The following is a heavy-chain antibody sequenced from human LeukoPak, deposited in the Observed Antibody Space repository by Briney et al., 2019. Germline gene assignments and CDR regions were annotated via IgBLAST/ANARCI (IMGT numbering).Heavy chain of an antibody. V-gene: IGHV3-48*01. Sequence: GGSLRLSCAASGYTFSSYSMTWVRQAPGKGLEWVSYITFTSSTIHYADSVKGRFTISRDNAKSSLYLQMNSLRADDTAVYYCARVSDISVAAYFDYWGQGTLVTVSS. CDR3: ARVSDISVAAYFDY. J-gene: IGHJ4*02. CDR1: GYTFSSYS. D-gene: IGHD6-19*01. CDR2: ITFTSSTI.